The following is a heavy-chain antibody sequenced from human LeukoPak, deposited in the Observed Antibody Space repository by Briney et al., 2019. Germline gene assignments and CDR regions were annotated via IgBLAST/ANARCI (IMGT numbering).Heavy chain of an antibody. CDR2: ISSNGGST. J-gene: IGHJ4*02. CDR1: GFTFSSYA. Sequence: GGSLRLSCAASGFTFSSYAMHWVRQAPGKGLEYVSAISSNGGSTYYANSVKGRFTISRDNSKNTLYLQMGSLRAEDMAVYYCAKRDLTTEFDYWGQGTLVTVS. D-gene: IGHD1-1*01. CDR3: AKRDLTTEFDY. V-gene: IGHV3-64*01.